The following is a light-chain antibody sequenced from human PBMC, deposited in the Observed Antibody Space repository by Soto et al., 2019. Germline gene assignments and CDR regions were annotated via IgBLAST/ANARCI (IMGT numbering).Light chain of an antibody. CDR2: DAS. Sequence: DIQMTQSPSTLSASVGDRVTITCRASQSLNNYLAWYQQKPGKAPKLLIYDASTSERGVPSRFSGTGSGTEFTLTISSLQPDDFATYYCQQYYRSSITFGQGTRLEIK. V-gene: IGKV1-5*01. J-gene: IGKJ5*01. CDR1: QSLNNY. CDR3: QQYYRSSIT.